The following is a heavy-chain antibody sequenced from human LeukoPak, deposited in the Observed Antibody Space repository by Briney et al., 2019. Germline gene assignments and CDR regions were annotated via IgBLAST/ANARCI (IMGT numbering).Heavy chain of an antibody. V-gene: IGHV1-69*13. CDR2: IIPIFGTA. J-gene: IGHJ6*02. Sequence: ASVKVSCKASGGTFGSYAISWVRQAPGQGLEWMGGIIPIFGTANYAQKFQGRVTITADESTSTAYMELSSLRSEDTAVYYCASSLDTVTMDHPYYYYGMDVWGQGTTVTVSS. D-gene: IGHD4-11*01. CDR3: ASSLDTVTMDHPYYYYGMDV. CDR1: GGTFGSYA.